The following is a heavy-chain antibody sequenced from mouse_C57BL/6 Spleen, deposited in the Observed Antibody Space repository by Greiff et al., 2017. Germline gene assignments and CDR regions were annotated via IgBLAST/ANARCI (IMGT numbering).Heavy chain of an antibody. Sequence: EVQLVESGGGLVQPKGSLTLSCAASGFTFTTYAMHWVRQAPGKGFEWVARIRSKSSNYATYYADSVKYRFTISRDDSQSMLYLQMNNLKTEDTAMYYCVRADDYDVLMDYWGQGTSVTVSS. D-gene: IGHD2-4*01. V-gene: IGHV10-3*01. CDR3: VRADDYDVLMDY. CDR2: IRSKSSNYAT. J-gene: IGHJ4*01. CDR1: GFTFTTYA.